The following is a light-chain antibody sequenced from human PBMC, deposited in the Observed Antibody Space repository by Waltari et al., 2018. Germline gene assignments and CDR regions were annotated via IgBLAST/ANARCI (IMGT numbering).Light chain of an antibody. CDR2: KTF. CDR3: QQYSTSSMFS. CDR1: QSIGTL. J-gene: IGKJ2*03. V-gene: IGKV1-5*03. Sequence: DIQLTQSPSILSASVGDRATITCRASQSIGTLLTWFQQKPGNPPKLLIYKTFNLESGVPSRFSGSGSGTEFTLTITSLQPDDFATYYCQQYSTSSMFSFGQGTKLEVK.